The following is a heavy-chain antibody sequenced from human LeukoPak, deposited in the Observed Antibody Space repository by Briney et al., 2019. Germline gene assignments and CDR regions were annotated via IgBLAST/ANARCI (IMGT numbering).Heavy chain of an antibody. CDR2: IKQDGSEK. V-gene: IGHV3-7*01. CDR3: ARDFGARGWFDY. D-gene: IGHD6-19*01. J-gene: IGHJ4*02. Sequence: PGESLRLSCAASGFTFTTYWMSWVRQAPGKGLEWVANIKQDGSEKYYVDSVKGRFTISRDNAKNSLYLQMNSLRAEDTAVYYCARDFGARGWFDYWGQGTLVTVSS. CDR1: GFTFTTYW.